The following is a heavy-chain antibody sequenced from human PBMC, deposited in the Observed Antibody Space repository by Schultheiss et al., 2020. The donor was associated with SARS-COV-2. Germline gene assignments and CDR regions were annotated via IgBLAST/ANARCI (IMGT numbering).Heavy chain of an antibody. CDR2: TYYTGSA. D-gene: IGHD6-13*01. Sequence: SETLSLTCTVSGGSIISDVYYWGWIRQSPGKGLEWIVTTYYTGSAYYNPSLKSRVTISVDTSKDEFSLKLSSVTAADTAVYYCAREGIAAAYGMDVWGQGTTVTVSS. V-gene: IGHV4-39*02. J-gene: IGHJ6*02. CDR3: AREGIAAAYGMDV. CDR1: GGSIISDVYY.